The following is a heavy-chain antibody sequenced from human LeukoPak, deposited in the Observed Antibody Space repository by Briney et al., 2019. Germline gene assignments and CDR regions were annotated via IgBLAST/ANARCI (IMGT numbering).Heavy chain of an antibody. Sequence: EASVKVSCKASGHTFGNYGFSWVRQAPGQGREWMGRISAHNGNTNYAQKFQGRVTMTTETSTTTAYMELRSLRSDDTAVYYCAREVVNYHGSGSFSPRQDYYGMDVWGQGTTVIVSS. D-gene: IGHD3-10*01. V-gene: IGHV1-18*01. J-gene: IGHJ6*02. CDR1: GHTFGNYG. CDR3: AREVVNYHGSGSFSPRQDYYGMDV. CDR2: ISAHNGNT.